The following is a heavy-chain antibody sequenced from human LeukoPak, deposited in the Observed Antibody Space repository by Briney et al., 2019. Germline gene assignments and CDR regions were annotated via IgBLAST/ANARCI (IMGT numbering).Heavy chain of an antibody. Sequence: PGGSLRLSCAASGFTFSSYEMNWVRQAPGKGLEWIFYIKGSGTTIYYADSVKGRFAISRDNAKNSLSLQMNSLRAEDTAVYYCARGRSWYYGMDVWGQGTTRTVSS. CDR3: ARGRSWYYGMDV. J-gene: IGHJ6*02. CDR2: IKGSGTTI. V-gene: IGHV3-48*03. CDR1: GFTFSSYE. D-gene: IGHD4-17*01.